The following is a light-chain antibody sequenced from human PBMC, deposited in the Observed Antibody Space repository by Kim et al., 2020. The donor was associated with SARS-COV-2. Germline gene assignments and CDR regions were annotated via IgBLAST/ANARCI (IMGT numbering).Light chain of an antibody. J-gene: IGLJ2*01. V-gene: IGLV2-14*03. CDR3: SSYTSSSTLV. CDR2: DVS. CDR1: SSDVGGYNY. Sequence: GPSSTNSCTGTSSDVGGYNYVSWYQQHPGKAPKLMIYDVSYRPSGVSNRLSGSKSGNTASLTISGLQAEDEADYYCSSYTSSSTLVFGGGTQLTVL.